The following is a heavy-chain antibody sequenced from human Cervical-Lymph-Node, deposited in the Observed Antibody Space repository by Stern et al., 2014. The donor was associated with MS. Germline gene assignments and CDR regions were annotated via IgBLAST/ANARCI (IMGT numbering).Heavy chain of an antibody. D-gene: IGHD3-10*01. CDR3: AGRHGSAYDS. CDR2: ISSSSTSI. Sequence: VQLVESGGGLVKPGGSLRLSCAASGFTFSSYTLTWVRQAPGKGLEWVSSISSSSTSIDYADSVKGRFTISRDNANNSLYLQMSRLRAEDTAVYYCAGRHGSAYDSWGQGTLVTVSS. V-gene: IGHV3-21*01. J-gene: IGHJ5*01. CDR1: GFTFSSYT.